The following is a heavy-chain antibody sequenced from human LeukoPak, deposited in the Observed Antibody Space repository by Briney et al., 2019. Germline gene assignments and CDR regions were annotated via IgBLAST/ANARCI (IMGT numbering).Heavy chain of an antibody. CDR2: INPNGGGT. V-gene: IGHV1-2*02. CDR3: AKDSSGGCTSH. D-gene: IGHD2-15*01. J-gene: IGHJ4*02. Sequence: GASVKVSCKTSGYIFRDFYIHWVRQAPGHGLEWMGWINPNGGGTDSAQRFQGRVTLTTDTSTGTAYMDLTSLTSDDTAVYFCAKDSSGGCTSHWGQGTLVTVSS. CDR1: GYIFRDFY.